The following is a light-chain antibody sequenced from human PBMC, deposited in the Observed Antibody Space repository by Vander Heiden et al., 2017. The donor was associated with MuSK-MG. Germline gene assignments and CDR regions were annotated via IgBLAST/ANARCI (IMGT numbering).Light chain of an antibody. CDR1: SSNIGSNY. V-gene: IGLV1-47*02. CDR3: AAWDDSLSGPM. CDR2: SNN. J-gene: IGLJ3*02. Sequence: QSVLTQPPSASETPGQRVTISCSGSSSNIGSNYVYWYQQLPGTAPKLLIYSNNQRPSGVPDRFSGSKSGTSASLAISGLRSEDEADYYCAAWDDSLSGPMFGGGTKLTVL.